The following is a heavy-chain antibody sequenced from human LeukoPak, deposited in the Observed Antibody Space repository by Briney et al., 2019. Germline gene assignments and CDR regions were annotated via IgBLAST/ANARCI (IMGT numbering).Heavy chain of an antibody. J-gene: IGHJ4*02. CDR3: ARMDSSGYYSLDY. V-gene: IGHV3-21*01. Sequence: PGGSLRLSCAASGFTFSSYSMNWVRQAPVKGLEWVSSISSSSSYIYYADSVKGRFTISRDNAKNSLYLQMNSLRAEDTAVYYCARMDSSGYYSLDYWGQGTLVTVSS. CDR2: ISSSSSYI. D-gene: IGHD3-22*01. CDR1: GFTFSSYS.